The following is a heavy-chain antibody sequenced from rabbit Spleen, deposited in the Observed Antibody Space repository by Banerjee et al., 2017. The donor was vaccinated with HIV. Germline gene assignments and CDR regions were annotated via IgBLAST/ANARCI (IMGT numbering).Heavy chain of an antibody. J-gene: IGHJ4*01. D-gene: IGHD2-1*01. CDR1: GFTLSSYY. Sequence: QLVESGGGLVQPGGSLKLSCKASGFTLSSYYMNWVRQAPGKGLEWIGYIDPVFGITYYANWVNGRFSISRENAQNTVSLQMTSLTAADTATYFCARGSATMTMVIIGFYLNLWGQGTLVTVS. CDR3: ARGSATMTMVIIGFYLNL. V-gene: IGHV1S7*01. CDR2: IDPVFGIT.